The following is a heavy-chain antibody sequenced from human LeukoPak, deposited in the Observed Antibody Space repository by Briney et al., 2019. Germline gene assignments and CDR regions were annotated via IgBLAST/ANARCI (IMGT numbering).Heavy chain of an antibody. CDR2: MRYDGTNK. J-gene: IGHJ3*02. D-gene: IGHD3-9*01. CDR1: GFTFSSYG. Sequence: GGSLRLSCAASGFTFSSYGMHWVRQAPGKVLEWVAFMRYDGTNKYYADSVKGRFTISRDNSKNTLYLQMNSLRAEDTAVYYCAKGRYYNILTGFHRNDPFDIWGQGTMVTVSS. CDR3: AKGRYYNILTGFHRNDPFDI. V-gene: IGHV3-30*02.